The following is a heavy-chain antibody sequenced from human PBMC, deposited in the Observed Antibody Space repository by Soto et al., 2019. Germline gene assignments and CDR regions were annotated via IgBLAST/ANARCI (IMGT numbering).Heavy chain of an antibody. CDR2: ISSSSSYI. Sequence: GSLTLSYAASGFNFSSYSMNWVRQAPGKGLEWVSSISSSSSYIYYADSVKGRFTISRDNAKNSLYLQMNSLRAEDTAVYYCARDTLYGMDVWGPGTTVTVSS. V-gene: IGHV3-21*01. CDR1: GFNFSSYS. J-gene: IGHJ6*02. CDR3: ARDTLYGMDV.